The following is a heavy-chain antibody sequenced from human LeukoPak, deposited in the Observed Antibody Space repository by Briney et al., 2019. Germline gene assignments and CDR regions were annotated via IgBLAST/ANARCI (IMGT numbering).Heavy chain of an antibody. CDR2: IKQDGSEK. CDR1: GFTFSSYW. D-gene: IGHD2-21*02. J-gene: IGHJ3*02. Sequence: TGGSLRLSCAASGFTFSSYWMSWVRQAPGKGLEWVANIKQDGSEKYYVDSVKGRFTISRDNAKNSLYLQMSSLRAEDTAVYYRARSIVVVTRAVGRVQSGDAFDIWGQGTMVTVSS. V-gene: IGHV3-7*01. CDR3: ARSIVVVTRAVGRVQSGDAFDI.